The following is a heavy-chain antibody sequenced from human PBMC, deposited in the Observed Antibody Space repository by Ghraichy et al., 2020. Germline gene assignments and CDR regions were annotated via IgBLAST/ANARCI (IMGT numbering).Heavy chain of an antibody. CDR2: ISVSGGST. D-gene: IGHD1-1*01. Sequence: LSLTCAASGFTFSNYAMTWVRQAPGQGLEWVSAISVSGGSTYFADSVRGRCAISRDNSKNTLYLQMNSLRPEDTAVYYCAKDIKATDNPRGYFDYWGQGALVTFSS. J-gene: IGHJ4*02. CDR1: GFTFSNYA. CDR3: AKDIKATDNPRGYFDY. V-gene: IGHV3-23*01.